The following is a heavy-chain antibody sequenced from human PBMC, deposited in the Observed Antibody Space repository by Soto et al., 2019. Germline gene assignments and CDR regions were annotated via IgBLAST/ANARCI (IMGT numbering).Heavy chain of an antibody. CDR2: IWHDGKEK. CDR1: GFTFSNFG. V-gene: IGHV3-33*01. Sequence: QVQVVESGGGVVQPGRSLKLSCAASGFTFSNFGMRWVRQAPGKGLEWVAVIWHDGKEKYYADSAKGRSTISRDNSKNTLYLQMNSLRAEDTAVYYCARDPGQDEAMDYWGQGTLVTVSS. J-gene: IGHJ4*02. CDR3: ARDPGQDEAMDY.